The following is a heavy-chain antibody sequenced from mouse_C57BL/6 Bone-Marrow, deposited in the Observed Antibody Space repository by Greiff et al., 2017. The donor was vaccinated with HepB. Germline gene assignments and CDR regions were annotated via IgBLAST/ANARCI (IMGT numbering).Heavy chain of an antibody. CDR1: GFTFSSYA. CDR3: TRDYDGSPGWYFDV. J-gene: IGHJ1*03. Sequence: DVMLVESGEGLVKPGGSLKLSCAASGFTFSSYAMSWVRQTPEKRLEWVAYISSGGDYIYYADTVKGRFTISRDNARNTLYLQLSRLKSEDTAMYYCTRDYDGSPGWYFDVWGTGTTVTVSS. D-gene: IGHD1-1*01. V-gene: IGHV5-9-1*02. CDR2: ISSGGDYI.